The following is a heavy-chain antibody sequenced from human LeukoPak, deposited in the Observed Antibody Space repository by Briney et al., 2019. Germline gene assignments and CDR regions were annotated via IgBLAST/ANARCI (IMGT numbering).Heavy chain of an antibody. CDR3: ARVRGRSNWFDP. V-gene: IGHV1-18*04. J-gene: IGHJ5*02. D-gene: IGHD3-16*01. CDR2: ISAYKGNT. CDR1: GYTFISYS. Sequence: ASVKVSCKASGYTFISYSISWVPPAPGQGLEWMAWISAYKGNTKNAQKFQGRVTMTTDTSTSTAYMELRSLRSDDAAVYYCARVRGRSNWFDPWGQGTLVTVSS.